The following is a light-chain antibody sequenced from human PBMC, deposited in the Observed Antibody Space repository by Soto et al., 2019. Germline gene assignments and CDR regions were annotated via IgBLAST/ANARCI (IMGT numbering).Light chain of an antibody. CDR1: QSVLYSSNNKNY. V-gene: IGKV4-1*01. J-gene: IGKJ4*01. Sequence: DIVMTQSPDSLAVSLGERATINCKSSQSVLYSSNNKNYLAWYQQKPGQPPKLLIYWASTRECGVPDRFSGSGSGTDFTLTISSLQAEDVAVYYCQQYYSTPNTFGGGTKVEIK. CDR2: WAS. CDR3: QQYYSTPNT.